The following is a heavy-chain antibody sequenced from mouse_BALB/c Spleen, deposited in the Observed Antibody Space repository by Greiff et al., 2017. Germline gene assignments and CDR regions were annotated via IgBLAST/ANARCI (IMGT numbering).Heavy chain of an antibody. CDR1: GYTFTSYW. CDR3: APIYYGNYPFDY. Sequence: VQLQQSGAELAKPGASVKMSCKASGYTFTSYWMHWVKQRPGQGLEWIGYINPSTGYTEYNQKFKDKATLTADKSSSTAYMQLSSLTSEDSAVYYCAPIYYGNYPFDYWGQGTTLTVSS. CDR2: INPSTGYT. D-gene: IGHD2-1*01. V-gene: IGHV1-7*01. J-gene: IGHJ2*01.